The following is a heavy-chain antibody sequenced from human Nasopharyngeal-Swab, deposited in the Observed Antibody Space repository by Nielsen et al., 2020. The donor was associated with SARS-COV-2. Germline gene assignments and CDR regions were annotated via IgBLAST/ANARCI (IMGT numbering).Heavy chain of an antibody. Sequence: GGSLRLSCAASGFTFDDYAMHWVRQAPGKGLEWVSGISWNSGSTGYADSVKGRFTISRDNAKNSLYLQMNSLRAEETALYYCAKIDGYNYLYAFDIWGQGTMVTVSS. CDR1: GFTFDDYA. V-gene: IGHV3-9*01. D-gene: IGHD5-24*01. CDR2: ISWNSGST. J-gene: IGHJ3*02. CDR3: AKIDGYNYLYAFDI.